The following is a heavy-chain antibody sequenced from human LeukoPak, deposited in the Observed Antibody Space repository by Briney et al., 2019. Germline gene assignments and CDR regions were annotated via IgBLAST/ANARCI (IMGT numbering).Heavy chain of an antibody. CDR3: ARDQELDY. V-gene: IGHV1-2*02. J-gene: IGHJ4*02. Sequence: ASVKVSCKALGYIFTDYYIHWVRQAPGQGLEWMGWINPNSGGTNYAQKFQGRVTMTRDTSISTAYMELSRLRSDDRAVYYCARDQELDYWGQGTLVTVSS. CDR2: INPNSGGT. D-gene: IGHD1-26*01. CDR1: GYIFTDYY.